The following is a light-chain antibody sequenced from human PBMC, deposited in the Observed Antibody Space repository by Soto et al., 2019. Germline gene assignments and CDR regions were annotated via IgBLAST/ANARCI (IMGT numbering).Light chain of an antibody. J-gene: IGKJ4*01. CDR1: QSVSSSY. V-gene: IGKV3-20*01. Sequence: EIVLTQSPGTRSLSPGERATLSCRASQSVSSSYLAWYQQKPGQAPMLLIYGASSRATGIPDRLSGSGSGTDITLNISRMDPEDFAGYYYKQYGRSLTFGGGTKVEIK. CDR2: GAS. CDR3: KQYGRSLT.